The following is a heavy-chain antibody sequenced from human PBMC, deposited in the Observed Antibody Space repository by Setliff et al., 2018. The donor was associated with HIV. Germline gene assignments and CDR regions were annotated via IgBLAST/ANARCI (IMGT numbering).Heavy chain of an antibody. CDR2: ISSSSSTI. J-gene: IGHJ5*02. CDR1: GFTFSSYS. CDR3: ARSESSGYSLPYTRFDA. D-gene: IGHD3-22*01. V-gene: IGHV3-48*04. Sequence: GGSLRLSCAASGFTFSSYSMNWVRQAPGKGLEWVSYISSSSSTIYYADSVKGRFTISRDNAKNSLYLQMNSLRAEDTAIYYCARSESSGYSLPYTRFDAWGQGTLVTVSS.